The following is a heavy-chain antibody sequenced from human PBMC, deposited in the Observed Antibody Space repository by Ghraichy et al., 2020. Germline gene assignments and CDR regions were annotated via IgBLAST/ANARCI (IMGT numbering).Heavy chain of an antibody. V-gene: IGHV4-34*01. CDR3: ARVRVVVPAATNVVTAITVIAYYFDY. CDR1: GGSFSGYY. D-gene: IGHD2-2*01. Sequence: SETLSLTCAVYGGSFSGYYWSWIRQPPGKGLEWIGEINHSGSTNYNPSLKSRVTISVDTSKNQFSLKLSSVTAADTAVYYCARVRVVVPAATNVVTAITVIAYYFDYWGQGTLVTVSS. J-gene: IGHJ4*02. CDR2: INHSGST.